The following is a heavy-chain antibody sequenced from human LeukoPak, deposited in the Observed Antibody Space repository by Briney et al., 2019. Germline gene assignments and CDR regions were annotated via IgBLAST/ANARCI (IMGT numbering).Heavy chain of an antibody. V-gene: IGHV3-7*01. CDR1: AFTFSNFW. J-gene: IGHJ4*02. Sequence: TGGSLRLSCAASAFTFSNFWMSWVRQAPGKGLEWVANIKQDGSEKYYVDSVKGRFTISRDNAKNSLYLQMNSLRAEDTAVYYCARGRNCGGDWGQGTLVTVSS. CDR3: ARGRNCGGD. D-gene: IGHD2-21*01. CDR2: IKQDGSEK.